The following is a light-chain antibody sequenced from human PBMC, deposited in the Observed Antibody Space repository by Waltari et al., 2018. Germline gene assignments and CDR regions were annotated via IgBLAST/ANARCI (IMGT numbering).Light chain of an antibody. Sequence: DIQMNQSPSTLTASVGDRVTITCRASQFISNWLAWYLHQPGKAPKLLIYDASKLKSGVPSRFSGSGSGTEFTLTIASLQPDDFATYYCQQYNNYLTFGPGTKVDI. CDR3: QQYNNYLT. V-gene: IGKV1-5*01. J-gene: IGKJ3*01. CDR1: QFISNW. CDR2: DAS.